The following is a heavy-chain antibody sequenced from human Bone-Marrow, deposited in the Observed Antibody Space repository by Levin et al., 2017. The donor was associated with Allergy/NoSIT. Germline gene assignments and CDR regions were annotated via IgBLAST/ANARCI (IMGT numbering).Heavy chain of an antibody. J-gene: IGHJ4*02. CDR2: ISSSSSYT. V-gene: IGHV3-11*05. CDR3: ARDPEEHTLLRYFDY. D-gene: IGHD3-9*01. CDR1: GFTFSDYY. Sequence: GESLKISCAASGFTFSDYYMSWIRQAPGKGLECVSYISSSSSYTKYADSVKGRFTISRDNAKNSLYLQMNSLRAEDTAVYYCARDPEEHTLLRYFDYWGQGTLVSVSS.